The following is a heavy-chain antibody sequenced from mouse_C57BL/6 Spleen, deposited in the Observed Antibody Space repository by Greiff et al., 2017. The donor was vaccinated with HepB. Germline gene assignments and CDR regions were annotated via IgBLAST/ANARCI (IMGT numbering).Heavy chain of an antibody. J-gene: IGHJ2*01. V-gene: IGHV1-47*01. CDR2: FHPYNDDT. D-gene: IGHD2-4*01. CDR3: ARGKFYYDYDGSYFDY. CDR1: GYTFPTYP. Sequence: QVQLQQSGAELVKPGASVKMSCKASGYTFPTYPIEWMKQNHGKSLEWIGNFHPYNDDTKYNEKFKGKATLTVEKSSSTVYLELSRLTSDDSAVYYCARGKFYYDYDGSYFDYWGQGTTLTVSS.